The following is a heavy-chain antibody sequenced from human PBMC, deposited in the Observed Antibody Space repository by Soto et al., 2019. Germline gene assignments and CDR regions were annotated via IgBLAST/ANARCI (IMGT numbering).Heavy chain of an antibody. V-gene: IGHV3-30-3*01. CDR2: MSYDGSRK. CDR1: GFTFSNYT. CDR3: ARDERSGTYSGIMDV. Sequence: PGGSLRLSCAASGFTFSNYTMHWVRQAPGKGLEWVAFMSYDGSRKYYADFVKGRFIISRDTSKNTSYLQMNSLRGDDTAVYYCARDERSGTYSGIMDVWGQGTTVTVSS. D-gene: IGHD1-26*01. J-gene: IGHJ6*02.